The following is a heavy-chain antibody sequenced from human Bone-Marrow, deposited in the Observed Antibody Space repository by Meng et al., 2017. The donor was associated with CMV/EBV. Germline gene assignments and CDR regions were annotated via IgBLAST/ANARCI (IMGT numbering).Heavy chain of an antibody. CDR2: IIPIFGTA. V-gene: IGHV1-69*06. Sequence: SVKVSCKASGGTSSSYAISWVRQAPGQGLEWMGGIIPIFGTANYAQKFQGRVTTTADKTTSSAYMELSSLRSEDTAVYYCARGGYSSSSIMGWLDPWGQGTLVTVSS. D-gene: IGHD6-6*01. CDR3: ARGGYSSSSIMGWLDP. J-gene: IGHJ5*02. CDR1: GGTSSSYA.